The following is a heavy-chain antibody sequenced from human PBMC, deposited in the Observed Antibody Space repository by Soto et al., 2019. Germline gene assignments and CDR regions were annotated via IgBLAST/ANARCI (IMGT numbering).Heavy chain of an antibody. V-gene: IGHV3-23*01. CDR2: ISGSGGST. CDR1: GFTFSSYA. J-gene: IGHJ4*02. D-gene: IGHD6-19*01. Sequence: GGSLRLSCAASGFTFSSYAMSWVRQAPGKGLEWVSGISGSGGSTYYADSVKGRFTISRDNSKNTLYLQMNSLRAEDTAVYYCAKVNHKYSSGWYLGCWGQGTLVTVSS. CDR3: AKVNHKYSSGWYLGC.